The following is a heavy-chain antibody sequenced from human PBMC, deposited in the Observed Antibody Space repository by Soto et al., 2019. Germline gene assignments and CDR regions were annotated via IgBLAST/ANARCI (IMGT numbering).Heavy chain of an antibody. CDR2: IYYGGTT. Sequence: TLSLTCTVTGASISPYYWTWVRQPPGKGLEWIGYIYYGGTTSYNPSLMSRVTISLETSKSQISLRLSSVTAADTAIYYCARQGAHYTDLDTWGLGNVLTISS. CDR3: ARQGAHYTDLDT. D-gene: IGHD3-10*01. J-gene: IGHJ5*02. V-gene: IGHV4-59*08. CDR1: GASISPYY.